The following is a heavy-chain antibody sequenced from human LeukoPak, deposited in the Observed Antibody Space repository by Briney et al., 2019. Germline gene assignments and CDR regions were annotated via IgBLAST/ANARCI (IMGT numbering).Heavy chain of an antibody. CDR3: ARGGSSCTNGVCYTVEGVFYPRYFDY. Sequence: SQTLSLTSAVYGGSFSGYYWSWIRQPPGNGLEWIGEINHSGSTIYNPSLKSRVTISVDTSKNQFSLNLNSVTAADTAVYYCARGGSSCTNGVCYTVEGVFYPRYFDYWGQGTLVSVSS. J-gene: IGHJ4*02. CDR1: GGSFSGYY. D-gene: IGHD2-8*01. CDR2: INHSGST. V-gene: IGHV4-34*01.